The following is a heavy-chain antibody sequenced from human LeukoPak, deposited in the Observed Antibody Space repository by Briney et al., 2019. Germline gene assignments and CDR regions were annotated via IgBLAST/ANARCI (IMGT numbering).Heavy chain of an antibody. V-gene: IGHV3-66*02. J-gene: IGHJ3*02. Sequence: GGSLRLSCAASGFTVSNNYISWVRQAPGKGLEWVSVTQSDGSTYYADSVRGRFTISRDNSKNTLYLQMNSLRAEDTAVYYCTRGGAFDIWGQGTMVTVSS. CDR1: GFTVSNNY. CDR3: TRGGAFDI. CDR2: TQSDGST. D-gene: IGHD3-16*01.